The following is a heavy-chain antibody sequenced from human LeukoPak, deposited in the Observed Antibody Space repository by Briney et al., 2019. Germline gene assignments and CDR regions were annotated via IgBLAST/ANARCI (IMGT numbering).Heavy chain of an antibody. CDR3: ARETYCGGDCYVQYYFDY. D-gene: IGHD2-21*02. J-gene: IGHJ4*02. CDR1: GFTFSSFE. V-gene: IGHV3-21*01. CDR2: ISSSSSYI. Sequence: GGSLRPSCAASGFTFSSFEMDWVRQAPGKGLEWVSSISSSSSYIYYADSVKGRFTISRDNAKNSLYLQMNSLRAEDTAVYYCARETYCGGDCYVQYYFDYWGQGTLVTVSS.